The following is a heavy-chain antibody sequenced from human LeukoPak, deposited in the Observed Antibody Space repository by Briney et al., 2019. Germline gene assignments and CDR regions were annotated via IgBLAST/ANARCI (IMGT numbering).Heavy chain of an antibody. V-gene: IGHV3-74*01. J-gene: IGHJ5*01. CDR2: IKRDGST. CDR1: GFTFSSYW. CDR3: TRAITYFYGSVTYDWFDS. Sequence: GGSLRLSCAASGFTFSSYWMHWVRQTPGKGLMWVAGIKRDGSTIYADSVQGRFTIYRDNAKNMVYLQMNSLRADDTAIYYCTRAITYFYGSVTYDWFDSWGQGTRVTVSS. D-gene: IGHD3-10*01.